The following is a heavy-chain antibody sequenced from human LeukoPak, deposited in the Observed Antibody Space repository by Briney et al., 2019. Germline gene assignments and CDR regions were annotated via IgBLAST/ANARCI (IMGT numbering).Heavy chain of an antibody. J-gene: IGHJ5*02. CDR1: GFTFSSYG. CDR3: ARAPTRGMIVVARGWFDP. V-gene: IGHV3-30*02. CDR2: IRYDGSNK. D-gene: IGHD3-22*01. Sequence: GGSLRLSCAASGFTFSSYGMHWVRQAPGKGLEWVAFIRYDGSNKYYADSVKGRFTISRDNSKNPLYLQMNSLRAEDTAVYYCARAPTRGMIVVARGWFDPWGQGTLVTVSS.